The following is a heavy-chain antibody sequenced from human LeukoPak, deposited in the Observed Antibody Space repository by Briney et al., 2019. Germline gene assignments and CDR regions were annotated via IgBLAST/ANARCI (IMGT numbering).Heavy chain of an antibody. D-gene: IGHD6-13*01. V-gene: IGHV3-23*01. CDR3: AKWKYSNPGIDDY. CDR1: GFTFSSYA. J-gene: IGHJ4*02. CDR2: ISGSGDNT. Sequence: GGSLRLSCAASGFTFSSYAMSWVRQVPGKGLEWVSVISGSGDNTYYADSVKGRFTISRDNSKNMLYLQMNSLRAEDTAVYYCAKWKYSNPGIDDYWGQGTLVTVSS.